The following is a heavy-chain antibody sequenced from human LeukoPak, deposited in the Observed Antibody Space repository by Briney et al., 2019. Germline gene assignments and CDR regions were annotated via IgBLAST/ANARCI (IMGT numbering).Heavy chain of an antibody. V-gene: IGHV3-21*01. CDR2: ISSSSSYI. J-gene: IGHJ4*02. CDR1: GFTFSSYS. CDR3: ARGLNGNGGWLAAY. D-gene: IGHD5-12*01. Sequence: PGGSLRLSCAASGFTFSSYSMNWVRQAPGKGLEWVSSISSSSSYIYSADSVKGRFTISRDNAKNSLYLQMNSLRAQDTAVYYCARGLNGNGGWLAAYWGQGTLVTVSS.